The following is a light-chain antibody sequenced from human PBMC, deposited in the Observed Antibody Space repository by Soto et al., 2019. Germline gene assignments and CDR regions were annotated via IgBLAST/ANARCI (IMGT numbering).Light chain of an antibody. CDR3: QECQSSSRT. Sequence: DIRMTQSPSTLSASLGDRVTISCPASRNIDSWLAWYQQRPGGIPQLLIYSASNLQNWVPSRFSGSGSGTDFTLTINGLQPDDFATDSSQECQSSSRTFGQGTRVDMK. CDR2: SAS. V-gene: IGKV1-5*03. CDR1: RNIDSW. J-gene: IGKJ1*01.